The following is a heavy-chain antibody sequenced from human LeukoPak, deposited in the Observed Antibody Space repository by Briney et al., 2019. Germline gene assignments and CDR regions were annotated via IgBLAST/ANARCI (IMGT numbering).Heavy chain of an antibody. CDR2: IYYSGST. Sequence: SGPGLVKPSETLSLTCTVSGGSISSSSYYWGWIRQPPGKGLEWIGSIYYSGSTYYNPSLKSRVTISVDTSKNQFSLKLSSVTAADTAVYYCANTYGDYNLFDYWGQGTLVTVSS. CDR3: ANTYGDYNLFDY. V-gene: IGHV4-39*01. CDR1: GGSISSSSYY. D-gene: IGHD4-17*01. J-gene: IGHJ4*02.